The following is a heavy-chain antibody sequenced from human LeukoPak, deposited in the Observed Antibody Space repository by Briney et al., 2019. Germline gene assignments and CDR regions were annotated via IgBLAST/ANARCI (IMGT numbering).Heavy chain of an antibody. CDR2: IIPIFGTT. V-gene: IGHV1-69*06. D-gene: IGHD3-10*01. Sequence: GASVKVSCKASGGTFSNYVISWVRQAPGQGLEWMGGIIPIFGTTNHAQKFQGRVTINADKSTSTVYIELSSLRSEDTAVYYCARTRFPYYRLSVADYYHMDVWGKGTTVTVSS. CDR1: GGTFSNYV. CDR3: ARTRFPYYRLSVADYYHMDV. J-gene: IGHJ6*03.